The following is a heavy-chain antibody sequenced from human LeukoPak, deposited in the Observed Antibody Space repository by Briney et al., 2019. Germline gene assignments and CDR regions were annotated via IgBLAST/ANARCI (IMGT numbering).Heavy chain of an antibody. Sequence: PGGSLRLSCAASGFTLRSYGMHWVRQAPAKGLEGVAVTWYDGSDKYYADSVKGRFTISRDNSKNTLYLQMNSLRAEDTAVYYCARDRTNWGNHRNDAFDIWGQGTMVTVSS. J-gene: IGHJ3*02. V-gene: IGHV3-33*01. CDR1: GFTLRSYG. D-gene: IGHD7-27*01. CDR3: ARDRTNWGNHRNDAFDI. CDR2: TWYDGSDK.